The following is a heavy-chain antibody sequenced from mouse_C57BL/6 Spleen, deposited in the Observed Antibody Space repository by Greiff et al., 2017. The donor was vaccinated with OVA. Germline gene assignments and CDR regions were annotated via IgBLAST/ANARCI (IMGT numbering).Heavy chain of an antibody. D-gene: IGHD2-4*01. J-gene: IGHJ2*01. V-gene: IGHV1-50*01. CDR2: IDPSDSYT. Sequence: QVQLKQPGAELVKPGASVKLSCKASGYTFTSYWMQWVKQRPGQGLEWIGEIDPSDSYTNYNQKFKGKATLTVDTASSTAYMQLSSLTSEDSAVYYCARGRDYGYFDYWGQGTTLTVSS. CDR3: ARGRDYGYFDY. CDR1: GYTFTSYW.